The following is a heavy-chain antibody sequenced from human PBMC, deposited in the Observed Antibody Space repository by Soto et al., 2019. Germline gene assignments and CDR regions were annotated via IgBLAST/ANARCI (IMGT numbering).Heavy chain of an antibody. J-gene: IGHJ4*02. CDR2: IYPGDSDT. V-gene: IGHV5-51*01. CDR3: ARLNLPHSSWPYRPDRYFDY. D-gene: IGHD6-13*01. Sequence: GESLKISCKGSGYSFTSYWIGWVRQMPGKGLEWMGIIYPGDSDTRYSPSFQGQVTISADKSISTAYLQWSSLKASDTAMYYCARLNLPHSSWPYRPDRYFDYWGQGTLVTVSS. CDR1: GYSFTSYW.